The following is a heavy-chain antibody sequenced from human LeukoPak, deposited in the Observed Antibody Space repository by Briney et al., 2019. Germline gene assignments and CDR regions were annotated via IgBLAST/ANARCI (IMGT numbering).Heavy chain of an antibody. CDR3: ARERSGIAAAGPIDY. D-gene: IGHD6-13*01. J-gene: IGHJ4*02. Sequence: PSETLSLTCTVSGGSISSGGYYWSWIRQHPGKGLEWIGYIYYSGSTYYNPSLKSRVTISVDTSKNQFSLKLSSVAAADTAVYYCARERSGIAAAGPIDYWGQGTLVTVSS. V-gene: IGHV4-31*03. CDR1: GGSISSGGYY. CDR2: IYYSGST.